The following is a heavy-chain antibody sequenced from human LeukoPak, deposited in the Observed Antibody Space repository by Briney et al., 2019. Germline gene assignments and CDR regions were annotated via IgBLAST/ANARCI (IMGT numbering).Heavy chain of an antibody. V-gene: IGHV3-30*02. J-gene: IGHJ4*02. CDR3: ARAMGEDIVVVPAATWAY. D-gene: IGHD2-2*01. CDR1: GFTFSSYG. CDR2: IRYDGSNK. Sequence: PGGSLRLSCAASGFTFSSYGMHWVRQAPGKGLEWVAFIRYDGSNKYYADSVKGRFTISRDNSKNTLYLQMNSLRAEDTAVYYCARAMGEDIVVVPAATWAYWGQGTLVTVSS.